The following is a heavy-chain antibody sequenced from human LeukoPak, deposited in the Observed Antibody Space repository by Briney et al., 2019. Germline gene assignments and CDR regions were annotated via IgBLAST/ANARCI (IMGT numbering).Heavy chain of an antibody. CDR1: GFAFNSCA. J-gene: IGHJ4*02. V-gene: IGHV3-23*01. CDR3: AKGLHGPLWFGGNDY. CDR2: ISDSGDTM. Sequence: GGSLRLSCAASGFAFNSCAMTWVRQSPGKGLEWVSVISDSGDTMLYADSVKGRFTISRDNSKNTLYLQMNSLRAEDTAVYYCAKGLHGPLWFGGNDYWGQGTLVTVSS. D-gene: IGHD3-10*01.